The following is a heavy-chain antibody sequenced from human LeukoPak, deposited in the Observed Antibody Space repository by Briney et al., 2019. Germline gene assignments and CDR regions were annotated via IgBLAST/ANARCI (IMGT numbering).Heavy chain of an antibody. CDR1: GYLFTSYW. D-gene: IGHD3-3*01. CDR3: ASPVRWSGYFSAFDI. J-gene: IGHJ3*02. Sequence: GESLQISCKGSGYLFTSYWIGWVRRLPGKGLEWMGIIYTGDSDTRYSPSFQGQVTISADQSISTAYLQWSSLKASDTAMYYCASPVRWSGYFSAFDIWGQGTMVTVSS. V-gene: IGHV5-51*01. CDR2: IYTGDSDT.